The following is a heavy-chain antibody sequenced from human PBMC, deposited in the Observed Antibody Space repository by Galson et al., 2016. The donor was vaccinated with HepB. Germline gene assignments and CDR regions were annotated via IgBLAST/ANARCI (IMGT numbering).Heavy chain of an antibody. CDR1: GFIFGSYG. Sequence: SLRLSCAASGFIFGSYGMHWVRQAPGKGLEWVAVIWSGGSNENYADSVKGRFTISRDNSKNTLYLQMNSLRAEDTAVYYCARGPGTNCFDYWGQGTLGTVSS. D-gene: IGHD1-26*01. J-gene: IGHJ4*02. CDR2: IWSGGSNE. V-gene: IGHV3-33*01. CDR3: ARGPGTNCFDY.